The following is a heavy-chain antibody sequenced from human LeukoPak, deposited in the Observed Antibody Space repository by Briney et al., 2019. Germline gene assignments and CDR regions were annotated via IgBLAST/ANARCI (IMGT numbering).Heavy chain of an antibody. CDR3: ARGNSGYANFDY. Sequence: GGSLRLSCAASEFTLSSYWMHWVRQAPGKGLVWVSRINGDGRTTNYADSVKGRFTISRDIAKNTLYLLVNSLRAEDTAVYFCARGNSGYANFDYWGQGTLVTVSS. J-gene: IGHJ4*02. V-gene: IGHV3-74*01. CDR1: EFTLSSYW. D-gene: IGHD3-9*01. CDR2: INGDGRTT.